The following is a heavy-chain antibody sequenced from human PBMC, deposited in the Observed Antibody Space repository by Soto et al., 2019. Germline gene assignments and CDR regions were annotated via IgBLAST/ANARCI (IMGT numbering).Heavy chain of an antibody. CDR3: TRGVKQGSYPHDY. CDR2: IRSKAYGGTT. CDR1: GFTFGDYA. Sequence: PGGSLRLSCTASGFTFGDYAMSWFRQAPGKGLEWVGFIRSKAYGGTTEYAASVKGRFTISRDDSKSIAYLQMNGLKTEDTAVYYCTRGVKQGSYPHDYWGQGTRVTVSS. J-gene: IGHJ4*02. V-gene: IGHV3-49*03. D-gene: IGHD3-16*01.